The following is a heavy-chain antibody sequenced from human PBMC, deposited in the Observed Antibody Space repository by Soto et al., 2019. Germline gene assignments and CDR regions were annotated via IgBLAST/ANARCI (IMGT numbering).Heavy chain of an antibody. CDR2: IWYDGSNK. Sequence: GGSLRLSCAASGFTFSSYGMHWVRQAPGKGLEWVAVIWYDGSNKYYADSVKGRFTISRDNSKNTLYLQMNSLRAEDTAVYYCARGLHYYDSSGLSYWGQGTLVTVSS. D-gene: IGHD3-22*01. CDR1: GFTFSSYG. V-gene: IGHV3-33*01. J-gene: IGHJ4*02. CDR3: ARGLHYYDSSGLSY.